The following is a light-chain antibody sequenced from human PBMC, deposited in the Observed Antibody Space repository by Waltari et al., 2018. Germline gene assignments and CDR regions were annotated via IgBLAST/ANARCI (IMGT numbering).Light chain of an antibody. V-gene: IGLV2-14*03. J-gene: IGLJ3*02. CDR1: FSDIGAHDS. CDR3: SSYTTRGTWV. Sequence: QSALTQPASVSGSPGQSITLSCTGAFSDIGAHDSVSWYRQLPGEAPKLLLYDVIHRPSGVSGRLSGSKSGNTASLTISGLQPEDEADYFCSSYTTRGTWVFGGGTKLTVL. CDR2: DVI.